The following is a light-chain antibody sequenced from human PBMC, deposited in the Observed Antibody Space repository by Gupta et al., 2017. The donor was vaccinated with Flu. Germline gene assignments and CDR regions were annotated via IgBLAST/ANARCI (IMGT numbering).Light chain of an antibody. CDR1: RGIRND. J-gene: IGKJ4*01. CDR3: LQHNTYPLT. Sequence: DIQMNPSPSFLSASVGDRVIITCRASRGIRNDLGWYQQKRGRAPKRLIYATSTLQSGVPSRFSGSGSGTQFTLTISNLQPEDFATYFCLQHNTYPLTFGGGTKVEIK. CDR2: ATS. V-gene: IGKV1-17*02.